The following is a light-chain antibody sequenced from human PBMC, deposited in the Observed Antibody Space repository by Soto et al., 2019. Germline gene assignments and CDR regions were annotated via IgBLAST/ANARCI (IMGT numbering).Light chain of an antibody. J-gene: IGKJ1*01. V-gene: IGKV3-20*01. Sequence: EIGLTQSPGTLSLSPGERATLSCRASQSVSSSYLAWYQQKPGQAPRLLIYGASSRATGIPDRFSGSGSGTDFTLTISRLEPEDFAVYYCQQYSSSRTFGQGTKVDIK. CDR1: QSVSSSY. CDR2: GAS. CDR3: QQYSSSRT.